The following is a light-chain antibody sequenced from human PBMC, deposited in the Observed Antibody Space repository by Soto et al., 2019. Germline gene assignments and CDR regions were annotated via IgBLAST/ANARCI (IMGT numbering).Light chain of an antibody. CDR3: QQYGNSPWT. J-gene: IGKJ1*01. CDR1: QTVNSNY. CDR2: GAS. V-gene: IGKV3-20*01. Sequence: EIVLTQSPGTLSLSPGERATLSCRASQTVNSNYLAWYQQKGGQAPRLLIYGASSRASDIPDRFSGSGSGTDFTLTISILEPEDFAVYYCQQYGNSPWTFGQGTKVEIK.